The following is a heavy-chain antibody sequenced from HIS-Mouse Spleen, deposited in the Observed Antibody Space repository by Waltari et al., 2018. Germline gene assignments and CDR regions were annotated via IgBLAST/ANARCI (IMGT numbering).Heavy chain of an antibody. J-gene: IGHJ5*02. CDR1: GGSISSGGYS. CDR3: ARANIVVVPAAVNWFDP. V-gene: IGHV4-30-2*01. D-gene: IGHD2-2*01. Sequence: QLQLQESGSGLVKPSQTLSLTCAVSGGSISSGGYSWSWIRQPPGKGLEGIGYIYHSRTTNYTPSLKMRVTISVDRSKNQFSLKLSSVTAADTAVYYCARANIVVVPAAVNWFDPWGQGTLVTVSS. CDR2: IYHSRTT.